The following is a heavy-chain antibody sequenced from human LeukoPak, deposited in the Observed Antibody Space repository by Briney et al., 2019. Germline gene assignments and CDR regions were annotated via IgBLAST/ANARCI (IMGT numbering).Heavy chain of an antibody. V-gene: IGHV4-4*02. CDR3: ARTCSGGSCYLVNWFDP. CDR2: IYHSGST. Sequence: PSETLSLTCAVSGGSISSSNWWSWVRQPPGKGLEWIGEIYHSGSTNYNPSLKSRVTISVDKSKNQFSLKLSSVTAADTAVYYCARTCSGGSCYLVNWFDPWGQGTLVTVSS. J-gene: IGHJ5*02. D-gene: IGHD2-15*01. CDR1: GGSISSSNW.